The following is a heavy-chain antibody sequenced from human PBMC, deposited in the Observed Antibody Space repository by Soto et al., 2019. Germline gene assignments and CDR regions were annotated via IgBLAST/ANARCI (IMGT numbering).Heavy chain of an antibody. J-gene: IGHJ4*02. D-gene: IGHD5-18*01. CDR2: FIAMLGTP. Sequence: GASVKVSCKASGGTFDSQGIAWVRQAPGQGLEWMGGFIAMLGTPTYAKKVQGRATISADESLTSSYLELRSLRSEDTGVYFCARGAMANFDYWGQGTVVTVSS. CDR1: GGTFDSQG. V-gene: IGHV1-69*13. CDR3: ARGAMANFDY.